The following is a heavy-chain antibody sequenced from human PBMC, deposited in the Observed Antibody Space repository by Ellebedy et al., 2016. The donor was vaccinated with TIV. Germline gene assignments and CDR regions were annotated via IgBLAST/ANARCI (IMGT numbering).Heavy chain of an antibody. CDR2: IRQDGNER. D-gene: IGHD4-17*01. CDR3: AREVAYGDYSQVSFPFDP. CDR1: GFSFRSYW. Sequence: GGSLRLSCAASGFSFRSYWMSWVRQAPGKGLEWVASIRQDGNERDYVDSVKGRFTISRDNGKNSLDLQMNSLRAEDSALYYCAREVAYGDYSQVSFPFDPWGRGTLVIVSS. J-gene: IGHJ5*02. V-gene: IGHV3-7*01.